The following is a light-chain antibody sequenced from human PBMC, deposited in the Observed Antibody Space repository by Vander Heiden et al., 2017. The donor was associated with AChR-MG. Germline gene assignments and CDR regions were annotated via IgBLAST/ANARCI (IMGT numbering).Light chain of an antibody. Sequence: QSALTQPASVSGSPGQSITISCTGPSSGVGCYNYVSWYQQHPGKNPKLMVYDISNRPSGVSNRFSSSKSATTASMTISQLQAEDEADYYCSSYTSSSTWVFGGGTKLTVL. CDR1: SSGVGCYNY. CDR3: SSYTSSSTWV. J-gene: IGLJ3*02. V-gene: IGLV2-14*03. CDR2: DIS.